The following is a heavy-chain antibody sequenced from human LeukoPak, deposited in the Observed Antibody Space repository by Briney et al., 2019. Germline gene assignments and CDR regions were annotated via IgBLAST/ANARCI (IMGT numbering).Heavy chain of an antibody. D-gene: IGHD3-10*01. J-gene: IGHJ4*02. CDR3: ARRFQEGMPYYYGSGSYYSI. Sequence: PSQTLSLTCTVSGGSISSGGYYWSWIRQHPGKGLEWIGYIYYSGSTYYNPSLKSRVTISVDTSKNQFSLKLSSVTAADTAVYYCARRFQEGMPYYYGSGSYYSIWGQGTLVTVSS. CDR2: IYYSGST. V-gene: IGHV4-31*03. CDR1: GGSISSGGYY.